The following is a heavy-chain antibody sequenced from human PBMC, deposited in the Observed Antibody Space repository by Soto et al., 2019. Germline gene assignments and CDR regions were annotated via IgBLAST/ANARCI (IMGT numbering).Heavy chain of an antibody. CDR2: ISGSTSTI. V-gene: IGHV3-11*01. Sequence: LRLSCTASVFTFSDFYMSCIRQTPGKGLDWISYISGSTSTIYYADSVRGRFTISRDNAKKSVYLQMNSLRAEDTAVYYCARSANGGMDVWGRGTTVTVSS. CDR1: VFTFSDFY. CDR3: ARSANGGMDV. J-gene: IGHJ6*02.